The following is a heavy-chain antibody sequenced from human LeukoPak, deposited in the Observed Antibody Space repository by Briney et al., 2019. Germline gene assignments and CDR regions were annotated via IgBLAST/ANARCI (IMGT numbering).Heavy chain of an antibody. CDR1: GGSFSGYY. CDR3: ARLRTQRYCSSTSCYHYYYYMDV. Sequence: ASETLSLTCAVYGGSFSGYYWSWIRQPPGKGLEWIGEFNHSGSTNYNPSLKSRVTISVDTSKNQFSLKLSSVTAADTAVYYCARLRTQRYCSSTSCYHYYYYMDVWGKGTTVTVSS. D-gene: IGHD2-2*01. V-gene: IGHV4-34*01. CDR2: FNHSGST. J-gene: IGHJ6*03.